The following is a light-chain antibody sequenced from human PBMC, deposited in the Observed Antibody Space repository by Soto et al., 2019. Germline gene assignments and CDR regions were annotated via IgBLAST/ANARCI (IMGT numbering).Light chain of an antibody. Sequence: QLVLTQPPSVSGAPGQRVTISCTGSSFNIGAGYDVHWYQQLPGTAPKLLIYGNNNRPSGVPDRFSGSKSGTSASLAITGLQAEDEADYYCQSYDSRLSGSVFGGGTQLTVL. CDR3: QSYDSRLSGSV. V-gene: IGLV1-40*01. CDR2: GNN. J-gene: IGLJ3*02. CDR1: SFNIGAGYD.